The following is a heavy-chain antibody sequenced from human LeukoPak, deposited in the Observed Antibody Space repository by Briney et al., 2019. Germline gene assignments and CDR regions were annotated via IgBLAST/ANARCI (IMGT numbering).Heavy chain of an antibody. CDR3: ATLGIVVVPAAP. V-gene: IGHV3-21*01. D-gene: IGHD2-2*01. CDR2: IDPSSTYI. CDR1: RFTFSSYT. J-gene: IGHJ5*02. Sequence: GGSLRLSCSASRFTFSSYTMNWVRQAPGKGLEWVSSIDPSSTYIYYGDSVKGRFTISRDNAQNSLYLQMNSLRAEDTAVYYCATLGIVVVPAAPWGQGTLVTVSS.